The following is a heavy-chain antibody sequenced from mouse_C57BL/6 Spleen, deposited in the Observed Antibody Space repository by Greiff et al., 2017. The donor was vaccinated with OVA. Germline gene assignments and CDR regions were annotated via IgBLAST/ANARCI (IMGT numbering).Heavy chain of an antibody. V-gene: IGHV1-7*01. D-gene: IGHD2-1*01. CDR3: ALIYYGNSYYFDY. CDR2: INPSSGYT. CDR1: GYTFTSYW. J-gene: IGHJ2*01. Sequence: QVHVKQSGAELAKPGASVKLSCKASGYTFTSYWMHWVKQRPGQGLEWIGYINPSSGYTKYNQKFKDKATLTADKSSSTAYMQLSSLTYEDSAVYYCALIYYGNSYYFDYWGQGTTLTVSS.